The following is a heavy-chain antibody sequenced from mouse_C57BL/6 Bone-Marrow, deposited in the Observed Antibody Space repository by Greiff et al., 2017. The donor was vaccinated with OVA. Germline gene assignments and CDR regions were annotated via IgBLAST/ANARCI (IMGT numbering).Heavy chain of an antibody. J-gene: IGHJ4*01. CDR1: GFTFSDYG. CDR2: ISSGSSTI. Sequence: EVKVVESGGGLVKPGGSLKLSCAASGFTFSDYGMHWVRQAPEKGLEWVAYISSGSSTIYYADTVKGRFTISRDNAKNTLFLQLTSLRSEDTAMYYCANPHYYGSRYYAMDYWGQGTSVTVSS. CDR3: ANPHYYGSRYYAMDY. D-gene: IGHD1-1*01. V-gene: IGHV5-17*01.